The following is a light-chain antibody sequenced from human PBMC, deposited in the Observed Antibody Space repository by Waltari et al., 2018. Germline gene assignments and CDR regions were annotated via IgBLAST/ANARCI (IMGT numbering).Light chain of an antibody. Sequence: QSALTQPPSASGSPGQSVTISRTGTSSDVGGYNYASWYQQHPGKAPKLMIYEVNKRPSGVPDRFSGSKSGNTASLTVSGLQAEDEADYYCSSYSGSNDYVFGTGTEVTVL. CDR2: EVN. J-gene: IGLJ1*01. CDR3: SSYSGSNDYV. V-gene: IGLV2-8*01. CDR1: SSDVGGYNY.